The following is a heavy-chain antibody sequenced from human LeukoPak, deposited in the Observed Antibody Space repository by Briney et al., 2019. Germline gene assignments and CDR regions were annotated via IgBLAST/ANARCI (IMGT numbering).Heavy chain of an antibody. Sequence: SETLSLTCAVSGGSISSSNWWSWVRQPPGKGLEWIGEIYHSGGTNYNPSLKSRVTISVDKSKNQFSLKLSSVTAADTAVYYCASLGGTPYFDYWGQGTLVTVSS. CDR3: ASLGGTPYFDY. D-gene: IGHD4-23*01. V-gene: IGHV4-4*02. J-gene: IGHJ4*02. CDR1: GGSISSSNW. CDR2: IYHSGGT.